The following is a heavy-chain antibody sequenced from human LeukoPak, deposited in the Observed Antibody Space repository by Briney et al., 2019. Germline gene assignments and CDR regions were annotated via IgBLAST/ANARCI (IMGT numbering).Heavy chain of an antibody. Sequence: GESLKISCKGPEYNFPNYWIGWVGQMPGKGLEWMGIIYPADSDTRYNPSFQGQVTISADKSISTAYMQWSSLKASDTAMYYCARGDSRVFHDWGQGTLVTVSS. J-gene: IGHJ4*02. CDR1: EYNFPNYW. CDR3: ARGDSRVFHD. CDR2: IYPADSDT. D-gene: IGHD2-21*02. V-gene: IGHV5-51*01.